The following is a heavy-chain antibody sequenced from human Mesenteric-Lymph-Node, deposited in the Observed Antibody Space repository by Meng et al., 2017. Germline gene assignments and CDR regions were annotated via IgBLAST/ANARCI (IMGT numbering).Heavy chain of an antibody. D-gene: IGHD6-19*01. CDR1: GFTISRHW. CDR3: TGLSGPFDY. Sequence: EVQLVESGGGLVQPGGSLRLSCAASGFTISRHWMHWVRQVPGKGLVWVSRINSDGRTTNYADSVKGRFTISRDNAKNTLYLQMNSLRAEDTAVYFCTGLSGPFDYWGQGTLVTSPQ. V-gene: IGHV3-74*01. CDR2: INSDGRTT. J-gene: IGHJ4*02.